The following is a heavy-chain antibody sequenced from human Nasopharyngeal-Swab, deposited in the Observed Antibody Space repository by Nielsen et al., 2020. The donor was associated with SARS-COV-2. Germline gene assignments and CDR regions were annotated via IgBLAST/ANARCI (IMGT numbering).Heavy chain of an antibody. D-gene: IGHD3-22*01. CDR2: MSYSGVT. Sequence: SETLSLTCSVSGGSIRDNNYYWSWIRQPPGKGLEWIGSMSYSGVTFYNPSLRNRVTLSVDTSKNLLSLKLDSVAAADTAQYYCARHSRVTTVVVVTLFDFWGQGIQVTVSP. CDR1: GGSIRDNNYY. V-gene: IGHV4-39*01. CDR3: ARHSRVTTVVVVTLFDF. J-gene: IGHJ4*02.